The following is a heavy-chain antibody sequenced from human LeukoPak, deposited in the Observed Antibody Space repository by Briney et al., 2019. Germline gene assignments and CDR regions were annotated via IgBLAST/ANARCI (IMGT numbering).Heavy chain of an antibody. D-gene: IGHD1-1*01. Sequence: SETLSLTCTVSGGSISRYYWSWIRQPPGKGLEWIGYISYSGSTNYNPSLNSRVSISVDTSKIQFSLKLSSVTASDTAVYYCARHVDLNTNSYYYALDVWGQGTTVTVSS. CDR3: ARHVDLNTNSYYYALDV. CDR2: ISYSGST. V-gene: IGHV4-59*08. J-gene: IGHJ6*02. CDR1: GGSISRYY.